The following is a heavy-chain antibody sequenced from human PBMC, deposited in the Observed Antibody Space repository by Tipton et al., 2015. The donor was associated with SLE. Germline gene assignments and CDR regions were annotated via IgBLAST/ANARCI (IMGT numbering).Heavy chain of an antibody. CDR2: IYYSGYT. Sequence: TLSLTCTVSGGSISSYYWSWIRQPPGKGLEWIGYIYYSGYTNYNPSLKSRVTISVDTSKNQFSLELSSVTAADTAVYYCARSAGYGSSWAHFDYWGQGTLVTVSS. V-gene: IGHV4-59*01. CDR1: GGSISSYY. CDR3: ARSAGYGSSWAHFDY. D-gene: IGHD6-13*01. J-gene: IGHJ4*02.